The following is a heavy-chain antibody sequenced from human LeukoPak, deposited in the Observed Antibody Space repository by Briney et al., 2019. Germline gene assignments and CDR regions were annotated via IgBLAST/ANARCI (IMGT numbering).Heavy chain of an antibody. CDR1: GDIVSSNSAA. J-gene: IGHJ6*03. D-gene: IGHD2-15*01. CDR3: ARELEKGYCSGGSCRPTHYMDI. CDR2: TYYRSKWYN. Sequence: SQTLSLTCDISGDIVSSNSAAWNWIRQTPSRGLEWLGRTYYRSKWYNDYAVSVKSRIAINPDTSKNQFSLQLRSVTPEDTAIYFCARELEKGYCSGGSCRPTHYMDIWGKGTMVTVSS. V-gene: IGHV6-1*01.